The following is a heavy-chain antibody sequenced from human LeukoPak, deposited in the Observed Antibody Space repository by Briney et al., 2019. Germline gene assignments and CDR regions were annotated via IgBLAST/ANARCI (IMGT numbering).Heavy chain of an antibody. Sequence: TGGSLRLSCAASGFTFSSYEMNWIRHAPGEGQERVSYISSSGSTIYYADPVKGRFTISRDNAKNSLYLQMNSLRAEDTAVYYCAELGITMIGGVWGKGTTVTISS. CDR3: AELGITMIGGV. D-gene: IGHD3-10*02. CDR1: GFTFSSYE. V-gene: IGHV3-48*03. J-gene: IGHJ6*04. CDR2: ISSSGSTI.